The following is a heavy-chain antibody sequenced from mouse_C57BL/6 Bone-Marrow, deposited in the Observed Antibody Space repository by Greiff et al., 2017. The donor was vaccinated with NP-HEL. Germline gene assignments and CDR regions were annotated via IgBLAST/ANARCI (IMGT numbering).Heavy chain of an antibody. CDR3: ARERESPYYYGSSHWYFDV. J-gene: IGHJ1*03. V-gene: IGHV5-16*01. Sequence: VVESEGGLVQPGSSMKLSCTASGFTFSDYYMAWVRQVPEKGLEWVANINYDGSSTYYLDSLKSRFIISRDNAKNILYLQMSSLKSEDTATYYCARERESPYYYGSSHWYFDVWGTGTTVTVSS. CDR2: INYDGSST. D-gene: IGHD1-1*01. CDR1: GFTFSDYY.